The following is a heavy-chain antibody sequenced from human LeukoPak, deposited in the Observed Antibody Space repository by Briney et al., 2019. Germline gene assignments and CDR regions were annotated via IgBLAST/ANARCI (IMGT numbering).Heavy chain of an antibody. D-gene: IGHD3-22*01. CDR2: IWYDGSNK. V-gene: IGHV3-33*06. J-gene: IGHJ4*02. CDR1: GFTFTTYA. CDR3: AKGRHYYDSSGPGFDY. Sequence: PGGSLRLSCAASGFTFTTYAMNWVRQAPGKGLEWVAVIWYDGSNKYYADSVKGRFTISRDNSKNTLYLQMNSLRAEDTAEYYCAKGRHYYDSSGPGFDYWGQGTLVTVSS.